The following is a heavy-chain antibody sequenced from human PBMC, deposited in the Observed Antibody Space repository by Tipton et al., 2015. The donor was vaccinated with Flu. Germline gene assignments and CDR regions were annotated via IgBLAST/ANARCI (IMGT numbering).Heavy chain of an antibody. V-gene: IGHV3-23*01. CDR3: AKDDTRSPYSSSSNFDY. CDR1: GFTFSSYA. Sequence: SLRLSCAASGFTFSSYAMSWVRQAPGKGLEWVSAISGSGGSTYYADSVKGRFTISRDNSKNTLYLQMNSLRAEDTAVYYCAKDDTRSPYSSSSNFDYWGQGTLVTVSS. J-gene: IGHJ4*02. CDR2: ISGSGGST. D-gene: IGHD6-6*01.